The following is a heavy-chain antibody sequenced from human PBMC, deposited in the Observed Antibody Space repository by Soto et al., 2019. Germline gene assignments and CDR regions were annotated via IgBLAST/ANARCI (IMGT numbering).Heavy chain of an antibody. CDR2: IYPGDSDT. CDR3: ARLDSSGWYGLFDY. J-gene: IGHJ4*02. V-gene: IGHV5-51*01. Sequence: GESLKISCKGSGYSFTSYWIGWVRQMPVTGLEWMGIIYPGDSDTRYSPSFQGQVTISADKSISTAYLQWSSLKASDTAMYYCARLDSSGWYGLFDYRGQGTLVTVSS. CDR1: GYSFTSYW. D-gene: IGHD6-19*01.